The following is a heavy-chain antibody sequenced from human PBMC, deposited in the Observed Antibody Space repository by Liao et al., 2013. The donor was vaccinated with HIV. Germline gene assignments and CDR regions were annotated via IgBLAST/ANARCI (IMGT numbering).Heavy chain of an antibody. CDR1: GGSFSGNF. Sequence: QVPLQQWGAGLLKPSETLSLTCAVYGGSFSGNFWSWIRQAPGQGLEWIGEINHDGATNCNPTLKSRVTMSVDRSKNQFSLNVTSVTAADTAVYYCARDPRRGLFYFDLWGPGTQVTVSS. V-gene: IGHV4-34*02. J-gene: IGHJ4*02. CDR2: INHDGAT. CDR3: ARDPRRGLFYFDL. D-gene: IGHD3-10*01.